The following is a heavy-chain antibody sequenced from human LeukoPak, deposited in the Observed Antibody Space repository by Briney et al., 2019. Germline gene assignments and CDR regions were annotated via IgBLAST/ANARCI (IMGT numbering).Heavy chain of an antibody. D-gene: IGHD2-8*01. Sequence: PGRSLKLSCAASGFTFSDSAMHWVRQASGKGLEWISRIRSKANSYATTYSASMEGRITISRDDSKNTTYLQVNSLRIEDTAVYYCTSVPKDAPNWFDPWGQGTLVTVSS. CDR1: GFTFSDSA. J-gene: IGHJ5*02. V-gene: IGHV3-73*01. CDR3: TSVPKDAPNWFDP. CDR2: IRSKANSYAT.